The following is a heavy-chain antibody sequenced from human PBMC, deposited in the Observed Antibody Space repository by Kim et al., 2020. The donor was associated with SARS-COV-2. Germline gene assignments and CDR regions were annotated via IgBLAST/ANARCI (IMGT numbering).Heavy chain of an antibody. J-gene: IGHJ2*01. D-gene: IGHD6-19*01. CDR2: IYYSGST. CDR1: GGSISSSSYY. V-gene: IGHV4-39*01. CDR3: ATLPLGKSSGP. Sequence: SETLSLTCTVSGGSISSSSYYWGWIRQPPGKGLEWIGSIYYSGSTYYNPSLKSRVTISVDTSKNQFSLKLSSVTAADTAVYYCATLPLGKSSGPWSRGTLVTVSS.